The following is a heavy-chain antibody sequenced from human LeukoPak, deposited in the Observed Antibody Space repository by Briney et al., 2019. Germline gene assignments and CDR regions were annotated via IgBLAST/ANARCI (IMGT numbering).Heavy chain of an antibody. CDR3: ARARVVATITRAFDI. D-gene: IGHD5-12*01. Sequence: SETLSLTCTGSGGTISSYYWGWLRQPPGKGLEWIGSVYHSGSTYYNPSLKSRVTISVDTSKNQFSLKLSSVTAADTAVYYCARARVVATITRAFDIWGQGTMVTVSS. CDR2: VYHSGST. J-gene: IGHJ3*02. CDR1: GGTISSYY. V-gene: IGHV4-38-2*02.